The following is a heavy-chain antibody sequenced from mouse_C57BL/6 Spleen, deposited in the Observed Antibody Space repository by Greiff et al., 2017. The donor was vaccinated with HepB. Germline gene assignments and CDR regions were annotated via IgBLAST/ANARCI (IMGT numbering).Heavy chain of an antibody. D-gene: IGHD1-1*01. CDR1: GFTFSSYA. V-gene: IGHV5-4*01. CDR2: ISDGGSYT. J-gene: IGHJ3*01. CDR3: ARAYYYGTWLAY. Sequence: EVQLVESGGGLVKPGGSLKLSCAASGFTFSSYAMSWVRQTPEKRLEWVATISDGGSYTYYPDNVKGRFTISKDNAKNNLYLQMSHLKSEDTAMYYCARAYYYGTWLAYCGQGTLVTVSA.